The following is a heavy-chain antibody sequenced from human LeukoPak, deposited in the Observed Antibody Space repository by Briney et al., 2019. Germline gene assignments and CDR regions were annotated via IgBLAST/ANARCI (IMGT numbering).Heavy chain of an antibody. CDR1: GFTFSSYA. CDR2: ISYDGSNK. D-gene: IGHD6-6*01. Sequence: GGSLRLSCAASGFTFSSYAMHWVRQPPGKGLEWVAVISYDGSNKYYADSVKGRFAISRDNSKNTMYLQMNSLRADDTAVYYCASVTSSLAARPTFDYWGQGTLVTVSS. V-gene: IGHV3-30*09. CDR3: ASVTSSLAARPTFDY. J-gene: IGHJ4*02.